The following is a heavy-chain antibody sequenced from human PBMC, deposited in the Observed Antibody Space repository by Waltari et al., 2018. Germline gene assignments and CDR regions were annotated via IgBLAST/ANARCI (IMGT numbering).Heavy chain of an antibody. D-gene: IGHD4-4*01. J-gene: IGHJ4*02. CDR2: ISYDGSNK. V-gene: IGHV3-30-3*01. Sequence: QVQLVQSGAEVKKPGSSVKVSCKASGGTFSSYAMHWVRQAPGKGLEWVAVISYDGSNKYYADSVKGRFTISRDNSKNTLYLQMNSLRAEDMAVYYCARRDDYSFFDYWGQGTLVTVSS. CDR1: GGTFSSYA. CDR3: ARRDDYSFFDY.